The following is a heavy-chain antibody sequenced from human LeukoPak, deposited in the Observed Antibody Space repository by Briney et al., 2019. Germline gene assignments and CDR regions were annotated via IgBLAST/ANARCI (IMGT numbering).Heavy chain of an antibody. Sequence: GGSLRLSCAASGFTFDDYAMHWVRQAPGKGLEWVSGISWNSGSIGYADSVKGRFTISRDNAKNSLYLQMNSLRAEDTAVYYCARDAVWAYYYYMDVWGKGTTVTVSS. CDR2: ISWNSGSI. D-gene: IGHD1-14*01. CDR3: ARDAVWAYYYYMDV. CDR1: GFTFDDYA. J-gene: IGHJ6*03. V-gene: IGHV3-9*01.